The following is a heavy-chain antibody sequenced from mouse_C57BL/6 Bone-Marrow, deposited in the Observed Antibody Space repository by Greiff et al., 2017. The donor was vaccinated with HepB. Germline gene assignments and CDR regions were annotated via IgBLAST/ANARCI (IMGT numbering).Heavy chain of an antibody. D-gene: IGHD1-1*01. CDR3: ARQTTTVVGAY. V-gene: IGHV5-6*01. J-gene: IGHJ3*01. CDR1: GFTFSSYG. CDR2: ISSGGSYT. Sequence: EVMLVESGGDLVKPGGSLKLSCAASGFTFSSYGMSWVRQTPDKRLEWVATISSGGSYTYYPDSVKGRFTISRDNAKNTLYLQMSSLKSEDTAMYYCARQTTTVVGAYWGQGTLVTVSA.